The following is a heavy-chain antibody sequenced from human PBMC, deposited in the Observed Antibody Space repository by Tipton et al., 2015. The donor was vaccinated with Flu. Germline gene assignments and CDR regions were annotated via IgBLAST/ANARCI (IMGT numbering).Heavy chain of an antibody. CDR2: ISSSGNTI. D-gene: IGHD7-27*01. V-gene: IGHV3-48*03. CDR1: GFTFSSYE. J-gene: IGHJ4*02. CDR3: ATLTGDDY. Sequence: GSLRLFCAASGFTFSSYEMNWVRQAPGKGLEWLSYISSSGNTISYADSVRGRFTISRDNTKKSLYLQLNSLRAEDTANYYCATLTGDDYWGQGIMVTVSS.